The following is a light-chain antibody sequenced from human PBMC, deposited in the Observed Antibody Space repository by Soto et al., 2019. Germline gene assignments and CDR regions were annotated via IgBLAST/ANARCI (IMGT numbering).Light chain of an antibody. CDR3: QQYNNWPFA. V-gene: IGKV3-15*01. CDR2: GAS. J-gene: IGKJ1*01. CDR1: QSVSSY. Sequence: TVMTQSPATLSVSPGERATLSCRASQSVSSYLAWYQQKPGQAPRLLIYGASTRATGIPARFSGSGSGTEFTLTISSLQSEDFAVYYCQQYNNWPFAFGQGTKVDI.